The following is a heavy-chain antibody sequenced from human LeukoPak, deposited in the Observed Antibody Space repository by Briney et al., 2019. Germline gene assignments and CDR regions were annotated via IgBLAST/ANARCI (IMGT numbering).Heavy chain of an antibody. CDR3: AKDCDRTFDY. CDR1: GFTFDDYG. V-gene: IGHV3-20*04. CDR2: INWNGGST. Sequence: GGSLRLSCAASGFTFDDYGMSWVRQAPGKGLEWVSGINWNGGSTGYADSVKGRFTISRDNAKNSLYLQMNSLRVEDTAVYYCAKDCDRTFDYWGQGTLVTVSS. J-gene: IGHJ4*02.